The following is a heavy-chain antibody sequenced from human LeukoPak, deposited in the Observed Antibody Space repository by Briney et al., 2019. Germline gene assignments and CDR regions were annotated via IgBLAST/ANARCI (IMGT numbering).Heavy chain of an antibody. Sequence: SVKVSCKASGGTFSSYTISWVRQAPGQGLEWMGGIIPIFGTANYAQKFQGRVTITADESTSTAYMELSSLRSEDTAVYYCARAIRPGSSAYMDVWGKGTTVTVSS. J-gene: IGHJ6*03. V-gene: IGHV1-69*13. CDR3: ARAIRPGSSAYMDV. CDR2: IIPIFGTA. CDR1: GGTFSSYT. D-gene: IGHD6-6*01.